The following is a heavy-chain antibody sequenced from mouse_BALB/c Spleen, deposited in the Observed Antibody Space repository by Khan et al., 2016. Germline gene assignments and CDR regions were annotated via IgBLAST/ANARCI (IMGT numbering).Heavy chain of an antibody. V-gene: IGHV2-6*02. Sequence: QVQLKESGPGLVAPSQSLSITCTVAGFSLTSYGVHWVRQPPGKGLEWLVVIWSDGSTTYNSALKSRLSISKDNSKSQVFLKMNSLQTDDTAMYYCASRDESGGAMDYWGQGTSVTVSS. D-gene: IGHD1-3*01. CDR1: GFSLTSYG. CDR3: ASRDESGGAMDY. J-gene: IGHJ4*01. CDR2: IWSDGST.